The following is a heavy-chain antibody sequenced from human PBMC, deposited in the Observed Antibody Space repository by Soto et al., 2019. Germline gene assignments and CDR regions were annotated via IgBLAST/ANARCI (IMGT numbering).Heavy chain of an antibody. CDR2: ISDSATTT. Sequence: EDQLLESGGGSAQPGGSPRLSCVASGFTFNNYAMNWVRQAPGKGLEWVSSISDSATTTYYADSVKGRFTISRDNSKNTLHLQMNSLRAEDTAVYFCARGYVGSWSHFDSWGQGTLVTVSS. V-gene: IGHV3-23*01. CDR3: ARGYVGSWSHFDS. J-gene: IGHJ4*02. D-gene: IGHD2-15*01. CDR1: GFTFNNYA.